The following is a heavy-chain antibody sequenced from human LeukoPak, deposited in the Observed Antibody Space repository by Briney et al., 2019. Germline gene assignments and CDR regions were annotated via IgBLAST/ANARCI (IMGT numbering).Heavy chain of an antibody. J-gene: IGHJ5*02. D-gene: IGHD4-11*01. CDR1: GYTFTGYY. CDR3: ARYIPVDDYFDP. Sequence: ASVKVSCKASGYTFTGYYMHWVRQAPGQGLEWMGWINPNSGGTNYAQKFQGRVTMTRDTSITTAYMELNRLRYDDTAMYYCARYIPVDDYFDPWGQGTLVTVSS. V-gene: IGHV1-2*02. CDR2: INPNSGGT.